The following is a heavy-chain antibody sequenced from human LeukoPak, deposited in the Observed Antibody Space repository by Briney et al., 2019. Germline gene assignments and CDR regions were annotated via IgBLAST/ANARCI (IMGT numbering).Heavy chain of an antibody. D-gene: IGHD4-23*01. Sequence: GTSVKVSCKTSGFTFSTSTVQWVRQARGQRLEWIGWISLGSGLTKYTQSLQGRLTFTRDMSTNTAYMELSSLESEDTAVYYCAAGLNGVNSDCCNFEIWGQGTMLTVSS. CDR2: ISLGSGLT. CDR3: AAGLNGVNSDCCNFEI. V-gene: IGHV1-58*01. J-gene: IGHJ3*02. CDR1: GFTFSTST.